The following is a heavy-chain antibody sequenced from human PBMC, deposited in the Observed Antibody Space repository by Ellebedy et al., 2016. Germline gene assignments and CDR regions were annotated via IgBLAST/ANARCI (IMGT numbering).Heavy chain of an antibody. D-gene: IGHD5-18*01. CDR2: IRSKAYGGTT. CDR3: TRSGGYSYEDAFDI. V-gene: IGHV3-49*03. J-gene: IGHJ3*02. Sequence: GESLKISXTASGFTFGDYAMSWFRQAPGKGLEWVGFIRSKAYGGTTEYAASVKGRFTISRDDSKSIAYLQMNSLKTEDTAVYYCTRSGGYSYEDAFDIWGQGTMVTVSS. CDR1: GFTFGDYA.